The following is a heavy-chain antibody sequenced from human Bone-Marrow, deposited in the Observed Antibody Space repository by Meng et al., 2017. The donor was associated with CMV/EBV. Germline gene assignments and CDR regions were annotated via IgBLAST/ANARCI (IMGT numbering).Heavy chain of an antibody. V-gene: IGHV3-48*04. J-gene: IGHJ4*02. CDR3: ARDYGNYDSSGYYPH. Sequence: GGSLRLSCAASGFTFSSYSMNWVRQAPGKGLEWVSYISSSSSTIYYADSVKGRFTISRDNAKNSLYLQMNSLRAEDTAVYYCARDYGNYDSSGYYPHWGQGTRVTVSS. CDR2: ISSSSSTI. CDR1: GFTFSSYS. D-gene: IGHD3-22*01.